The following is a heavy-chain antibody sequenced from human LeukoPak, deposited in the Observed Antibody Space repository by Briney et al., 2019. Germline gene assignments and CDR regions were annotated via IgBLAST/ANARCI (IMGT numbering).Heavy chain of an antibody. CDR3: ARVVPAATHFDY. V-gene: IGHV4-38-2*02. J-gene: IGHJ4*02. CDR2: IYHSGST. CDR1: GYSISSGYY. D-gene: IGHD2-2*01. Sequence: SETLSLTCTVSGYSISSGYYWGWIRQPPGKGLEWIGSIYHSGSTYYNPSLKSRVTISVDTSKNQFSLKLSSVTAADTAVYYCARVVPAATHFDYWGQGTLVTVSS.